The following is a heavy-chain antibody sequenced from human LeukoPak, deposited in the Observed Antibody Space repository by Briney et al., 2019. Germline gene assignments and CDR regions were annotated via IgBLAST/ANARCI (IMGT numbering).Heavy chain of an antibody. CDR2: IYSGGST. CDR3: ARGDRNYDILTGHDAFDI. CDR1: GFTVSSNY. V-gene: IGHV3-66*01. D-gene: IGHD3-9*01. Sequence: PGRSLSLSCAASGFTVSSNYMSWVRQAPGKGLEWVSVIYSGGSTYYADSVKGRFTISRDNSKNTLYLQMNSLRAEDTAVYYCARGDRNYDILTGHDAFDIWGQGTMVTVSS. J-gene: IGHJ3*02.